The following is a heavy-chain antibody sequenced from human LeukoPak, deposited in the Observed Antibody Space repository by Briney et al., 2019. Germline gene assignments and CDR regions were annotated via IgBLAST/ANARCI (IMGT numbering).Heavy chain of an antibody. CDR3: ARDVSGLLWFGDNHYMDV. V-gene: IGHV3-30*04. J-gene: IGHJ6*03. D-gene: IGHD3-10*01. Sequence: PGGSLRLSCAASGFTFSSYSMHWVRQAPGKGLEWVSVISYDGSNKYYADSVKGRFTISRDNSKNTLYLQMNSLRAEDTAVYYCARDVSGLLWFGDNHYMDVWGKGTTVTVSS. CDR1: GFTFSSYS. CDR2: ISYDGSNK.